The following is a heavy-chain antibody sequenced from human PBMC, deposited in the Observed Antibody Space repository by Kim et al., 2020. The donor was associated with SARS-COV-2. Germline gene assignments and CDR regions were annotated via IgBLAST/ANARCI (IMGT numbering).Heavy chain of an antibody. Sequence: ASVKVSCKASGYTFTNHYIHWVRQAPGQGLEWMGFINPTGGSTNFVRKSRGRLTTSRDTSTSTVYMVINSLRSEDTAVYFCARDGAGQNFDHWGQGTLVT. V-gene: IGHV1-46*01. CDR3: ARDGAGQNFDH. CDR2: INPTGGST. D-gene: IGHD6-19*01. CDR1: GYTFTNHY. J-gene: IGHJ4*02.